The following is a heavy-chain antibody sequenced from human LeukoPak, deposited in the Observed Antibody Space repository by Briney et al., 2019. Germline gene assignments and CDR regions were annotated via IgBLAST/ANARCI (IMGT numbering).Heavy chain of an antibody. CDR3: ATRGYSYSPDY. J-gene: IGHJ4*02. CDR2: IRRKAYGGTT. V-gene: IGHV3-49*03. CDR1: GFTFGDYA. Sequence: PGGSLRLSCTASGFTFGDYAMSWFRQAPGKGLQWVGFIRRKAYGGTTEYAASVKGRFTISRDDSKSIAYLQMNSLKTEDTAVYYCATRGYSYSPDYWGQGTLVTVSS. D-gene: IGHD5-18*01.